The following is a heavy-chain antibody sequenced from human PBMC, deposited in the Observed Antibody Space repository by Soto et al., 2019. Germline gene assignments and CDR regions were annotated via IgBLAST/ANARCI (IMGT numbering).Heavy chain of an antibody. J-gene: IGHJ6*02. D-gene: IGHD1-26*01. CDR3: ARDWGADYYGMDV. CDR2: INPNSGGT. Sequence: GASVKVSCKASGYTFTGYYMHWVRQASGQGLEWMGWINPNSGGTNYAQKFQGWVTMTRDTSISTAYMELSRLRSDDTAVYYCARDWGADYYGMDVWGQGTTVTVSS. CDR1: GYTFTGYY. V-gene: IGHV1-2*04.